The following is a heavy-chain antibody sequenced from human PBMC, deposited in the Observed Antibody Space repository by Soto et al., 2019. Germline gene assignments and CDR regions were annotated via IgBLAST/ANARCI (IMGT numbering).Heavy chain of an antibody. CDR3: AKWQQLK. J-gene: IGHJ4*02. CDR1: GFNFNYYT. CDR2: IGVNVGHI. D-gene: IGHD6-13*01. Sequence: GGSLRLSCVASGFNFNYYTMTWVRQAPGKGLEWVASIGVNVGHIFYADSVKGRVTISRDDSRKTLFLQMNSLKVEDTAVYYCAKWQQLKWGQGTRVTVSS. V-gene: IGHV3-21*01.